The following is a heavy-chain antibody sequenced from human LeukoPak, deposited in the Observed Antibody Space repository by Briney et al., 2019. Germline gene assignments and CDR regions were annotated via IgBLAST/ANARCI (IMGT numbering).Heavy chain of an antibody. D-gene: IGHD3-3*01. Sequence: GGSLRLSCAASGFTFSSYSMNWVRQAPGKGLEWVSYISSSSSTIYYADSVKGRFTISRDNAKNSLYLQMNSLRAEDTAVYYCARDGAHYDFWSGDAFDIWGQGTMVTASS. CDR2: ISSSSSTI. V-gene: IGHV3-48*01. CDR3: ARDGAHYDFWSGDAFDI. CDR1: GFTFSSYS. J-gene: IGHJ3*02.